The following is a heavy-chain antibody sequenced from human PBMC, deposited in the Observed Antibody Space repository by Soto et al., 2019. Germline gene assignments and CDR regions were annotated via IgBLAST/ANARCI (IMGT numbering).Heavy chain of an antibody. CDR2: ISGSGGST. Sequence: GGSLRLSCAASGFTFSSYAMSWVRQAPGKGLEWVSAISGSGGSTYYADSVKGRFTISRDNSKNTLYLQMNSLRAEDTAVYYCAKMGPWPTRGYRYGGDVWGQGTTVTVSS. J-gene: IGHJ6*02. CDR1: GFTFSSYA. D-gene: IGHD5-18*01. V-gene: IGHV3-23*01. CDR3: AKMGPWPTRGYRYGGDV.